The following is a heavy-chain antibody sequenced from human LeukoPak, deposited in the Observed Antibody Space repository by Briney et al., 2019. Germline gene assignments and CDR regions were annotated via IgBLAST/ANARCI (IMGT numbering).Heavy chain of an antibody. V-gene: IGHV3-23*01. CDR2: ITGSGDYT. CDR1: GFTFSTYS. D-gene: IGHD3-10*01. J-gene: IGHJ4*02. Sequence: GGSLRLSCAASGFTFSTYSMNWVRQAPGKGLEWVSAITGSGDYTDYADSVKGRSTISRDNSKNTLYLQLNSLRAEDTAVYFCARRYGSGSSGTFDYWGQGTLVTVSS. CDR3: ARRYGSGSSGTFDY.